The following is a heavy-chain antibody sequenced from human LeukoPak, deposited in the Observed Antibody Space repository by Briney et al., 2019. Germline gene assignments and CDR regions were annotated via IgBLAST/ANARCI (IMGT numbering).Heavy chain of an antibody. V-gene: IGHV4-39*07. Sequence: AETLSLTCTVSGGSISSSSYYWGWIRQPPVKGLEWIGSIYYSGSTYYNPSLKSRVTISVDTSKNQFSLKLSSVTAADTAVYYCAREGYYYDSSGYYYGVFDYWGQGTLVTVSS. CDR3: AREGYYYDSSGYYYGVFDY. J-gene: IGHJ4*02. CDR1: GGSISSSSYY. D-gene: IGHD3-22*01. CDR2: IYYSGST.